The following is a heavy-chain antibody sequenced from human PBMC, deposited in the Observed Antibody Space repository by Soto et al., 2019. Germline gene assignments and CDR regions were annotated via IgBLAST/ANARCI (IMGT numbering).Heavy chain of an antibody. CDR3: ANVYGGPQFDY. J-gene: IGHJ4*02. CDR2: ITGSGGNT. D-gene: IGHD4-17*01. CDR1: GFTFSTYA. Sequence: EVQLLESGGGLVQPGGSLRLSCAASGFTFSTYAMSWVRQAPGKGLEWVSAITGSGGNTYYADSVKGRFTISRDNSENTLYLQMNSLRADDTAVYYCANVYGGPQFDYWGQGTLVTVSS. V-gene: IGHV3-23*01.